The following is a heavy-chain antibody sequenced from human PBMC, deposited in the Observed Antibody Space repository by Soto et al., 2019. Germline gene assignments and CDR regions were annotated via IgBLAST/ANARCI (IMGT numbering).Heavy chain of an antibody. V-gene: IGHV1-18*04. CDR3: ARWAFAPSDWYFGALDV. Sequence: QVQLVQSGPEAKQPGASVKVSCKASGYTFSNFGISWVRQAPGQGPEWMGWISTSDGNTNYAQRVHERVTMTTDTSNTTAYMGLRGLTFGDTAVDSCARWAFAPSDWYFGALDVWGQGTLVTVSS. CDR1: GYTFSNFG. J-gene: IGHJ3*01. CDR2: ISTSDGNT. D-gene: IGHD6-13*01.